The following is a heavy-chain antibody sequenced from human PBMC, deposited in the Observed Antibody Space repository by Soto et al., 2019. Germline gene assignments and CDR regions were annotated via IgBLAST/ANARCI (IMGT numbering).Heavy chain of an antibody. CDR3: ARHTPAISISDH. D-gene: IGHD2-15*01. CDR1: GDSIISGDYY. J-gene: IGHJ4*02. CDR2: IYYSGST. Sequence: SATLSLTCTVSGDSIISGDYYWSWIRQTPGNGLEWIGYIYYSGSTYYNPSLKSRVTISVDTSKNQFSLKLSSVTAADTAVYYCARHTPAISISDHWGQGTLVTVSS. V-gene: IGHV4-39*01.